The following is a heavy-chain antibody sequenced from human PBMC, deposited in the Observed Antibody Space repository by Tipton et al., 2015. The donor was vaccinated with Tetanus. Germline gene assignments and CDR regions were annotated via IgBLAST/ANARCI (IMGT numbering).Heavy chain of an antibody. Sequence: LRLSCTVSGGSISTYYWSWIRQPAGKGLEWIGRIYTSGSTNYNPSLKRRFTMSVDTSNTQFSLKLSSVTAADTAVYYCARDVWRYYDSSGYQDHDAFDIWGQGTMVTVSS. J-gene: IGHJ3*02. CDR1: GGSISTYY. D-gene: IGHD3-22*01. CDR2: IYTSGST. CDR3: ARDVWRYYDSSGYQDHDAFDI. V-gene: IGHV4-4*07.